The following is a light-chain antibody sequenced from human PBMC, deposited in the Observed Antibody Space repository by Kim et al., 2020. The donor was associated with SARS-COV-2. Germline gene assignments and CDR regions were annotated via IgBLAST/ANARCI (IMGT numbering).Light chain of an antibody. CDR2: GAS. Sequence: EIVLTQSTGILSLSPGERATLSCRASQSVSSSYLAWYQQKPGQAPRLLIYGASSRATGIPDRFSGSGSGTDFTLTISRLEPEDFAVYYCQQYSSSRTFGQGTKVDIK. V-gene: IGKV3-20*01. J-gene: IGKJ1*01. CDR3: QQYSSSRT. CDR1: QSVSSSY.